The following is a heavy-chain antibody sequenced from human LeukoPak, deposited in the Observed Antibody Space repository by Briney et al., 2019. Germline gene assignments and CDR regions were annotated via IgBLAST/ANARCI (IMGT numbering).Heavy chain of an antibody. CDR3: AKEEVKGRYSSSPHPL. V-gene: IGHV3-30*02. Sequence: GGSLRLSCAASGFTFSSYGMHWVRQAPGKGLEWVAFIRYDGSNKYYADSVKGRFTISRDNSKNTLYLQMNSLRAEDTAVYYCAKEEVKGRYSSSPHPLWGQGTLVTVSS. CDR2: IRYDGSNK. CDR1: GFTFSSYG. J-gene: IGHJ4*02. D-gene: IGHD6-6*01.